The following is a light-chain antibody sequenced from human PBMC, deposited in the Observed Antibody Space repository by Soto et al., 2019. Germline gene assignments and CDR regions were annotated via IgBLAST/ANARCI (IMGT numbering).Light chain of an antibody. CDR3: SSYTSTNTLV. CDR2: DVS. Sequence: QSALTQPASVSGSPGQSITISCTGTSSDVGGYNAVSWYQQHPGKDPKLMIYDVSNRPSGVSNRFSGSKSGNTASLTISGLQAEDEADYYCSSYTSTNTLVFGGGTKVTVL. V-gene: IGLV2-14*01. CDR1: SSDVGGYNA. J-gene: IGLJ2*01.